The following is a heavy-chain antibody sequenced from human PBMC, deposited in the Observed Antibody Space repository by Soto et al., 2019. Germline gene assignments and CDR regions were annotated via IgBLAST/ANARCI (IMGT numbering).Heavy chain of an antibody. J-gene: IGHJ4*02. Sequence: EVQLLESGGGMVHPGGSLRLSCAASGFTFSSYAMSWVRQAPGKGLEWVSAISGSGGSTYYADSVKGRFTISRDNSKNTLYLQMNSLRAEDTAVYYCAKAGTVTTSSDYWGQGTLVTVSS. CDR1: GFTFSSYA. V-gene: IGHV3-23*01. D-gene: IGHD4-17*01. CDR3: AKAGTVTTSSDY. CDR2: ISGSGGST.